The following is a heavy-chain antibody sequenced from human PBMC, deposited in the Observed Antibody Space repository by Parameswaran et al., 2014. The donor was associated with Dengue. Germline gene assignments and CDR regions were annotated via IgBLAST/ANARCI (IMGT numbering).Heavy chain of an antibody. D-gene: IGHD3-9*01. CDR2: ISAYNGNT. V-gene: IGHV1-18*01. CDR3: ALGQLRYFDWSNTRDWFDP. J-gene: IGHJ5*02. Sequence: WVRQAPGQGLEWMGWISAYNGNTNYAQKLQGRVTMTTDTSTSTAYMELRSLRSDDTAVYYCALGQLRYFDWSNTRDWFDPWGQGTLVTVSS.